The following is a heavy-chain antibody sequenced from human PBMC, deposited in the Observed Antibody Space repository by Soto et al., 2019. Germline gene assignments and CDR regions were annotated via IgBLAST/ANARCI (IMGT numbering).Heavy chain of an antibody. CDR2: IYHSGST. V-gene: IGHV4-30-2*01. CDR3: ARAMYKGRGYQLLWRYFDY. Sequence: QLQLQESGSGLVKPSQTLSLTCAVSGGSISSGGYSWSWIRQPPGKGLEWIGYIYHSGSTYYNPSLKGRVTISVDRSKNQFSLKLSSVTAADTAVYYCARAMYKGRGYQLLWRYFDYWGQGTLVTVSS. CDR1: GGSISSGGYS. D-gene: IGHD2-2*01. J-gene: IGHJ4*02.